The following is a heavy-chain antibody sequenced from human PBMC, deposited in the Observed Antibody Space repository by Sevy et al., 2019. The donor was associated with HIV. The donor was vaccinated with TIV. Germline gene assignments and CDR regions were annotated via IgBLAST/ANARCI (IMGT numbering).Heavy chain of an antibody. CDR2: ISSSSSYI. Sequence: GGSLRLSCAASGFTFSSYSMNWVRQAPGKGLEWVSSISSSSSYIYYADSVKGRFTISRDNAKNSLYLQMNSLRAEDTAVYYCASRVEMATIVFPPVIDYWGQGTLVTVSS. CDR3: ASRVEMATIVFPPVIDY. J-gene: IGHJ4*02. V-gene: IGHV3-21*01. D-gene: IGHD5-12*01. CDR1: GFTFSSYS.